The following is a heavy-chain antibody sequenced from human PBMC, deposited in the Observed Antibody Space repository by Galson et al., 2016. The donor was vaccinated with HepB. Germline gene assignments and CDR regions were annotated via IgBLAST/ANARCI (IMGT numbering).Heavy chain of an antibody. CDR3: ATHSEVFGDSKTDY. V-gene: IGHV3-23*01. Sequence: SLRLSCAASGFTFGNYAMSWVRQAPGKGLEWVSTISGSGHNTYYADSVKGRFSISRDNSKNTLFLDMYSLRADDMALYYCATHSEVFGDSKTDYWGQETLVTVSS. D-gene: IGHD3-3*01. CDR1: GFTFGNYA. J-gene: IGHJ4*02. CDR2: ISGSGHNT.